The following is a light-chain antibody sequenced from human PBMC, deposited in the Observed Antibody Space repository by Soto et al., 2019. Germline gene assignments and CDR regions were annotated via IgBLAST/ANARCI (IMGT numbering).Light chain of an antibody. V-gene: IGKV3-15*01. CDR1: LSVNTN. Sequence: EIVMTQSPATLSVSPGERATLSCRASLSVNTNLAWYQQKPGQAPRILIYGASTRATAIPARFSGSGSGTEFTLTISSLQSEDCAVYYCQQYNDWPRTFGGGTKVEIK. CDR3: QQYNDWPRT. J-gene: IGKJ4*01. CDR2: GAS.